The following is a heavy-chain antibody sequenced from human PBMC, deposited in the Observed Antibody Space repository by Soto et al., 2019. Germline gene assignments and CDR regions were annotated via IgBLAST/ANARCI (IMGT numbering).Heavy chain of an antibody. Sequence: ASVKVSCKASGYTFTSYGISWVRQAPGQGLEWMGWISAYNGNTNYAQKLQGRVTMTTDTSTSTAYMELRSLRSDDTAVYYCARVGVGCSGGSCYVFDFLGQGTLVPVSS. J-gene: IGHJ4*02. CDR3: ARVGVGCSGGSCYVFDF. CDR2: ISAYNGNT. V-gene: IGHV1-18*01. D-gene: IGHD2-15*01. CDR1: GYTFTSYG.